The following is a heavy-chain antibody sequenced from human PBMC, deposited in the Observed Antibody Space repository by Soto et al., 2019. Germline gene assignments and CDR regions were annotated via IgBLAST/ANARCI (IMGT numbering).Heavy chain of an antibody. Sequence: SVKVSCKASGGTFSSYAISWVRQAPGQGLEWMGGIIPIFGTANYAQKFQGRVTITADKSTSTAYMELSSLRSEDTAVYYCARARGPRRPLDYWGQGTLVTVSS. J-gene: IGHJ4*02. CDR3: ARARGPRRPLDY. CDR2: IIPIFGTA. D-gene: IGHD5-12*01. CDR1: GGTFSSYA. V-gene: IGHV1-69*06.